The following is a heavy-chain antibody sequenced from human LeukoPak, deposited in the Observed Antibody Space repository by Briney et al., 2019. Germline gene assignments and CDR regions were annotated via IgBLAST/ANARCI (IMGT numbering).Heavy chain of an antibody. CDR1: GGSFRGYY. CDR2: INHSGST. J-gene: IGHJ5*02. CDR3: ATSSSWSRWFDP. V-gene: IGHV4-34*01. D-gene: IGHD6-13*01. Sequence: SETLSLTCAVYGGSFRGYYWSWIRQPPGKGLEWIGEINHSGSTNYNPSLKSRVTISVDTSKNQFSLKLSSVTAADTAVYYCATSSSWSRWFDPWGQGTLVTVSS.